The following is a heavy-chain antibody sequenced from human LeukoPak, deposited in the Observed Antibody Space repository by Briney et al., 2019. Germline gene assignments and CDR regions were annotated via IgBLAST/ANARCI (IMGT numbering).Heavy chain of an antibody. CDR3: GRSGPYRSSWYRGGIWFDP. J-gene: IGHJ5*02. Sequence: SETLSLTCAVYGWTFSGYYWSWIRQPPGKGLEWIGEINYNGSTNYNPSLKSQVTISVDTSKNQFSLKLSSVTAADTAVYYCGRSGPYRSSWYRGGIWFDPWGQGTLVTVSS. CDR1: GWTFSGYY. D-gene: IGHD6-13*01. V-gene: IGHV4-34*08. CDR2: INYNGST.